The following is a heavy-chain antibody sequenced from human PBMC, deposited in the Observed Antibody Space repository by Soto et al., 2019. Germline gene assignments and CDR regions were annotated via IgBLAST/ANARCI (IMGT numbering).Heavy chain of an antibody. J-gene: IGHJ4*02. Sequence: EVQLLESGGGLVQPGGSLRLSCAASGFTFSSYAMSWVRQAPGKGLEWVSAISGSGGSTYYADSVKGRFTISRDNSKNTLYLQMNSLRAEDTAVYYSAKGMNTIFGVVINLGSFDYWGQGTLVTVSS. CDR1: GFTFSSYA. CDR3: AKGMNTIFGVVINLGSFDY. V-gene: IGHV3-23*01. D-gene: IGHD3-3*01. CDR2: ISGSGGST.